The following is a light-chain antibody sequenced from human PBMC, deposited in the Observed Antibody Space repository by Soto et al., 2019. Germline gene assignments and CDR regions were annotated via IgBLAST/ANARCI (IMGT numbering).Light chain of an antibody. V-gene: IGLV1-44*01. CDR2: GTN. Sequence: QSVLTQPPSASGTPGQRVTISCSGSSSNIGSNTGNWYQQLPGTAPKLLIYGTNQPPSGVPDRFSVSKSGTTAALAISGLQSEDEADYYCAAWDDSLNGYVVFGGGTKLTVL. CDR3: AAWDDSLNGYVV. CDR1: SSNIGSNT. J-gene: IGLJ2*01.